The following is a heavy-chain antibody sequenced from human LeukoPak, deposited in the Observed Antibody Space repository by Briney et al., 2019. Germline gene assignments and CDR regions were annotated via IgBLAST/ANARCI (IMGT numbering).Heavy chain of an antibody. Sequence: GGSLRLSCAASGFTVSSNYMSWVRQAPGKGLEWVSVIYSGGRTYYADSVKGRFTISRDNSKNTLYLQMNSLRAEDTAVYYCAKGMVRGVILKGFDYWGQGTLVTVSS. V-gene: IGHV3-53*01. D-gene: IGHD3-10*01. CDR2: IYSGGRT. CDR3: AKGMVRGVILKGFDY. CDR1: GFTVSSNY. J-gene: IGHJ4*02.